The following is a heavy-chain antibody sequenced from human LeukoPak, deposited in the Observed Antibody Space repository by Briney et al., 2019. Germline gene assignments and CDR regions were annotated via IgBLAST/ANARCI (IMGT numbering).Heavy chain of an antibody. V-gene: IGHV4-39*01. CDR3: ATSGNYYNLDY. J-gene: IGHJ4*02. Sequence: SETLSLTCTVSGGSMSSSFYYWGWIRQPPGKGLEWIGSIYYSGSTYYNPFLKSRVTISVDTSRNQFSLKLSSVTAADTAVYYCATSGNYYNLDYWGQRTLVTVSS. D-gene: IGHD3-10*01. CDR1: GGSMSSSFYY. CDR2: IYYSGST.